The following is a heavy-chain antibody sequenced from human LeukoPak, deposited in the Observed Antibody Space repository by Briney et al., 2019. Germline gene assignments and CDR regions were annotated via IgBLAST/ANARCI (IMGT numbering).Heavy chain of an antibody. Sequence: GGSLRLSCAASGFTFSSYSMDWVRQAPGKGLEWVSSISSSSSYIYYADSVKGRFTISRDNAKNSLYLQMNSLRAEDTAVYYCARASTTVTTKYAFDIWGQGTMVTVSS. J-gene: IGHJ3*02. CDR2: ISSSSSYI. CDR3: ARASTTVTTKYAFDI. D-gene: IGHD4-11*01. CDR1: GFTFSSYS. V-gene: IGHV3-21*01.